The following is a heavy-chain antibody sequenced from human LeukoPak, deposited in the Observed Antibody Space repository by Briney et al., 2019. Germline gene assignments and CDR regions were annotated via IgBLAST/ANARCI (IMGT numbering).Heavy chain of an antibody. CDR1: GASISSYF. Sequence: SETLSLTCTVSGASISSYFCSWVRQPPGRGLEWIGYVYGSVSTVYNPSLKRRLTISLDTSKSHFSLKLSSVTAADTTVYYCARQDYYDSSGFKGRAFDIWGQGTMVAVSS. CDR2: VYGSVST. D-gene: IGHD3-22*01. V-gene: IGHV4-59*08. J-gene: IGHJ3*02. CDR3: ARQDYYDSSGFKGRAFDI.